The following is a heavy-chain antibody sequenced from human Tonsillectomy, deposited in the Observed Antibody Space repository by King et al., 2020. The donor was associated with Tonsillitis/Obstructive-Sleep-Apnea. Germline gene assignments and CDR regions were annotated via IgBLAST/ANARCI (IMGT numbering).Heavy chain of an antibody. Sequence: QLVQSGGGVVQPGRSLRLSCAASGFTFETFGMHWVRQAPGKGLEWLAVTSYDGSNKYYADSVKGRFTISRDTAKNTLYLQMNSLTTEDTAVYYCAKDVLQFCSSTSCYLIDYWGQGTLVTVSS. V-gene: IGHV3-30*18. CDR3: AKDVLQFCSSTSCYLIDY. CDR1: GFTFETFG. D-gene: IGHD2-2*01. CDR2: TSYDGSNK. J-gene: IGHJ4*02.